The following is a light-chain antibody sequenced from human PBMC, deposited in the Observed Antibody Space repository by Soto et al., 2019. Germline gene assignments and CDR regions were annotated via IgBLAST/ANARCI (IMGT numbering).Light chain of an antibody. J-gene: IGKJ4*01. CDR1: QSISKF. Sequence: DIQMTQSPSSLSASVGDRVSITCRASQSISKFLNWYQQKPGQAPKILIYAASSLQSGVPGRFSGSGSGADFSLTISSLQPEDFATYYCQQTFSKIVTFGGGTKVDIK. V-gene: IGKV1-39*01. CDR2: AAS. CDR3: QQTFSKIVT.